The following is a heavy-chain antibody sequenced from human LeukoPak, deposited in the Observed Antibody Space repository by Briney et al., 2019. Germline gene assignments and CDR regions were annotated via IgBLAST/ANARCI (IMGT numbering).Heavy chain of an antibody. D-gene: IGHD4-23*01. Sequence: GGSLRLSCAASGFIFSSYGIHWVRQAPGRGLEWVAVISYDGSNKYYADSVKGRFTISRDNSKNTLYLQMNSLRAEDTAVYYCAKDSPDASPGGGAFDIWGQGTMVTVSS. CDR2: ISYDGSNK. CDR1: GFIFSSYG. J-gene: IGHJ3*02. V-gene: IGHV3-30*18. CDR3: AKDSPDASPGGGAFDI.